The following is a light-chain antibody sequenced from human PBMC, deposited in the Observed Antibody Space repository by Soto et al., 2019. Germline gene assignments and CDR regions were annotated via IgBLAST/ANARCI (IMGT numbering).Light chain of an antibody. Sequence: EIVMTQSPGTLSLSPGERVTLSCRASQSVSNRYLAWYQQKPGQAPRLLIYGASTRATGIPDRFSGSGSGTDFTLTISRLEPEDFAMYYCQQYGSSLITFGQGTRLEIK. V-gene: IGKV3-20*01. CDR2: GAS. J-gene: IGKJ5*01. CDR1: QSVSNRY. CDR3: QQYGSSLIT.